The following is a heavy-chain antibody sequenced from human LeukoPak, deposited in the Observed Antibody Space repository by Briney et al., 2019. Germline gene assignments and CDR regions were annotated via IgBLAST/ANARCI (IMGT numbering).Heavy chain of an antibody. V-gene: IGHV3-30*18. CDR3: AKDRETGQWLVNPYYFDY. Sequence: GGSLRLSCAASGFTFSSYGMHWVRQAPGKGLEWVAVISYDGSNKYYAGSVKGRFTISRDNSKNTLYLQMNSLRTEDTALYYCAKDRETGQWLVNPYYFDYWGQGTLVTVSS. CDR1: GFTFSSYG. J-gene: IGHJ4*02. CDR2: ISYDGSNK. D-gene: IGHD6-19*01.